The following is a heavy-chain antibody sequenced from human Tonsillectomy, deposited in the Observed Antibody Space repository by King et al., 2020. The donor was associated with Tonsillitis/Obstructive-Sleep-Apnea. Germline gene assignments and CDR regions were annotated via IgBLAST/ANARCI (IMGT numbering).Heavy chain of an antibody. Sequence: VQLVESGGGLVKPGWSLRLSCAASGFTFSDYYMSWIRQAPGKGLEWVSYISSSSSYTNYADSVKGRFTISRDNAKNSLYLQMNSLRAEDTAVYYCARDRDTGYSSGPTDYWGQGTPVTVSS. D-gene: IGHD6-19*01. CDR1: GFTFSDYY. J-gene: IGHJ4*02. CDR2: ISSSSSYT. CDR3: ARDRDTGYSSGPTDY. V-gene: IGHV3-11*06.